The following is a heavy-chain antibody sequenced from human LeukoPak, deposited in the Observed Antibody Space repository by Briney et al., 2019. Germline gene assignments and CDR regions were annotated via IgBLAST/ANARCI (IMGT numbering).Heavy chain of an antibody. Sequence: PSETLSLTCTVSGGSISGYYWSWIRQPPGKGLEFVGYIHYTGNTNYNPSLNSRVTISVDTSKNQFSLKLSSVTAADTAVYYCARDDGASGFDYWGQGTLVTVSS. D-gene: IGHD6-25*01. J-gene: IGHJ4*02. CDR3: ARDDGASGFDY. CDR1: GGSISGYY. V-gene: IGHV4-59*01. CDR2: IHYTGNT.